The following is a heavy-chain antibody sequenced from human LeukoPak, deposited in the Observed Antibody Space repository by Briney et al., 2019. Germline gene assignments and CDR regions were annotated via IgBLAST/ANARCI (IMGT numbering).Heavy chain of an antibody. CDR2: ISSRSTYI. V-gene: IGHV3-21*01. D-gene: IGHD3-16*02. CDR1: GFTFNNYS. CDR3: AREAYDYVWGSYRYPASYYYMDV. J-gene: IGHJ6*03. Sequence: GGSLRLSCVPSGFTFNNYSMNWVRQAPGKGLEWVSSISSRSTYIYYADSVKGRFTISRDNAKNSLYLQMNSLRAEDTAVYYCAREAYDYVWGSYRYPASYYYMDVWGKGTTVTISS.